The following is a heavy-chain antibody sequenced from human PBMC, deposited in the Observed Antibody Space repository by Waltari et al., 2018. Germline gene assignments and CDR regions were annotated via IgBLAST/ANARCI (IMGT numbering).Heavy chain of an antibody. V-gene: IGHV3-53*01. CDR2: IYSAVTT. Sequence: HLVESGGGLIQPGGSLRLSCAASGFTVTNYCMRWVRQAPGRGLECVSVIYSAVTTYYADSVKGRFTISRDTFRNTLYLQMDNLRPDDTAVYYCARGNTASLDYWGQGTLVTVSS. CDR1: GFTVTNYC. J-gene: IGHJ4*02. D-gene: IGHD2-21*02. CDR3: ARGNTASLDY.